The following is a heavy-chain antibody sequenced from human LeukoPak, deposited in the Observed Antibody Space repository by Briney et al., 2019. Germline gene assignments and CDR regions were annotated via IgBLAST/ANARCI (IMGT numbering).Heavy chain of an antibody. J-gene: IGHJ5*02. V-gene: IGHV4-39*02. D-gene: IGHD3-10*01. CDR3: AREAITMVRGVTHFNWFDP. CDR1: DGSISSGSYY. Sequence: SETLSLTCSVSDGSISSGSYYWTWIRQPPGKGLEWIGGISYSGGIYYNPSLQSRITISEDTSKNQFSLNLRSVTAADTAVYYCAREAITMVRGVTHFNWFDPWGQGTLVTVSS. CDR2: ISYSGGI.